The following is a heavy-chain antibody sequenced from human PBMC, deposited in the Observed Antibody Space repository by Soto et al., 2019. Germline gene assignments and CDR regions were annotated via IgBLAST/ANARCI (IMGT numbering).Heavy chain of an antibody. CDR2: VIIGGST. V-gene: IGHV3-23*01. Sequence: GGSLRLSCAASGFTFSSYAMGWVRQGPGKGLEWAAVVIIGGSTHYADSVRGRFTISRDNSKNTLSLQMNSLTAEDTAVYFCAKRRGAGGHFDYWGQGALVTVSS. CDR3: AKRRGAGGHFDY. D-gene: IGHD2-15*01. CDR1: GFTFSSYA. J-gene: IGHJ4*02.